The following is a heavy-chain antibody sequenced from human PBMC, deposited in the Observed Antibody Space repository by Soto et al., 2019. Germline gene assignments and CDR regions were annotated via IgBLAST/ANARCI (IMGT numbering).Heavy chain of an antibody. CDR2: IYYSGST. J-gene: IGHJ4*02. D-gene: IGHD3-10*01. CDR1: GGSISSGGYY. CDR3: ARADMVRDTLFDY. Sequence: PSETLSLTCTVSGGSISSGGYYWSWIRQHPGKGLEWIGYIYYSGSTYYNPSLKSRVTISVDTSKNQFSLKLSSVTAADTAVYYCARADMVRDTLFDYWGQGTLVTVS. V-gene: IGHV4-31*03.